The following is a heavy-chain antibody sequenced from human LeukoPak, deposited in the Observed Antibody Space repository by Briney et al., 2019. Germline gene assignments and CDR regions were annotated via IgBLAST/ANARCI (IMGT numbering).Heavy chain of an antibody. CDR3: ASSEYCSSTSCSESWFDP. J-gene: IGHJ5*02. Sequence: SETLSLTCAVSGYSISSGYYWGWIRQPPGKGLEWTGSIYHSGSTYYNPSLKSRVTISVDTSKNQFSLKLSSVTAADTAVYYCASSEYCSSTSCSESWFDPWGQGTLVPVSS. V-gene: IGHV4-38-2*01. D-gene: IGHD2-2*01. CDR2: IYHSGST. CDR1: GYSISSGYY.